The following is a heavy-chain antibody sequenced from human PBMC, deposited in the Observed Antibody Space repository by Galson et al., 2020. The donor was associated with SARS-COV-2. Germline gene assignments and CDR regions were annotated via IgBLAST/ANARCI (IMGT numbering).Heavy chain of an antibody. CDR3: ARDSAVGRYLGCLPTSPLDY. V-gene: IGHV1-18*01. J-gene: IGHJ4*02. CDR2: ISAYNGNT. Sequence: ASKKVSRKASGYTFTSYGISWVRQAPGQGLEWMGWISAYNGNTNYAQKLQGRVTMTTDTSTSTAYMELRSLRSDDTAVYYCARDSAVGRYLGCLPTSPLDYWGQGTLVTVSS. CDR1: GYTFTSYG. D-gene: IGHD3-9*01.